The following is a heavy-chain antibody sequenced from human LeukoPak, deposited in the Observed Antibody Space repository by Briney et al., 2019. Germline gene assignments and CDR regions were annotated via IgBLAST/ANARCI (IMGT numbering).Heavy chain of an antibody. CDR2: ISAYNGNT. Sequence: ASVKVSCKASGYTFTSYGISWVRQAPGQGLEWMGWISAYNGNTNYAQNLQGRVTMTTDTSTSTVYLDLRSLRSDGPAVYYCARAAGGGYFDYWGQGTLVTVSS. CDR1: GYTFTSYG. CDR3: ARAAGGGYFDY. V-gene: IGHV1-18*01. J-gene: IGHJ4*02. D-gene: IGHD6-13*01.